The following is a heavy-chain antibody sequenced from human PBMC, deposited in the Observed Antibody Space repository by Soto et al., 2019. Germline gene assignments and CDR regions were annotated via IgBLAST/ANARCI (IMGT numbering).Heavy chain of an antibody. CDR2: IWYDGSNK. D-gene: IGHD2-2*01. CDR3: ARGRDCISTSCLEDYFDY. V-gene: IGHV3-33*01. J-gene: IGHJ4*02. Sequence: GGSLRLSCAVSGFTFSSTGMHWVRQAPGKGLEWVAAIWYDGSNKYYADSVKGRFTISRDNSKNTLYLQMNSLRAEDTAVYYCARGRDCISTSCLEDYFDYWGQGTLVTVSS. CDR1: GFTFSSTG.